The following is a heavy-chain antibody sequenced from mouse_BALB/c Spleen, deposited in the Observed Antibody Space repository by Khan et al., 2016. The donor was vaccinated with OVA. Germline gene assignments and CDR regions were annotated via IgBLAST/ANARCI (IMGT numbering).Heavy chain of an antibody. CDR2: INTYSGEP. V-gene: IGHV9-3-1*01. J-gene: IGHJ4*01. D-gene: IGHD2-14*01. Sequence: QIQLVQSGPELKKPGETVKISCKASGYIFTNHGMNWVNQAPGKGLKWMGWINTYSGEPTYVDDFKGRFAFSLETSASTAYLQINNLKNEDTATYFCARVGYSGTMDYWGQGTSVTVSS. CDR1: GYIFTNHG. CDR3: ARVGYSGTMDY.